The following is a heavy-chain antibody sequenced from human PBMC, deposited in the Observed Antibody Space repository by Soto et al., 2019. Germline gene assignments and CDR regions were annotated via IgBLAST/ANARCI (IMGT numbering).Heavy chain of an antibody. J-gene: IGHJ6*02. D-gene: IGHD3-10*01. V-gene: IGHV5-10-1*01. CDR1: GYSFTSFW. CDR2: IDPSDSYT. Sequence: GESLKISCKGPGYSFTSFWISWVRQMPGKGLEWMGRIDPSDSYTNYSPSFQGHVTISADNSISTAYLQWSSLKASDTATYYCARGGSGSHYYYGMDVWGQGTTVTVSS. CDR3: ARGGSGSHYYYGMDV.